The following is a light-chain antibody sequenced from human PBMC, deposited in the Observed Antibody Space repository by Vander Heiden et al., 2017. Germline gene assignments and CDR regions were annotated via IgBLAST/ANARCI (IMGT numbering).Light chain of an antibody. CDR3: QQRSNWPPIT. V-gene: IGKV3-11*01. J-gene: IGKJ5*01. CDR1: QSVSSY. CDR2: DAS. Sequence: IVLTQSPATLSLSPGERATISCRASQSVSSYLAWYQQKPGQAPRLLFYDASNRATGIPARFSGSGSGTDFTLTISSLEPEDFAVYYCQQRSNWPPITFGQGTRLEIK.